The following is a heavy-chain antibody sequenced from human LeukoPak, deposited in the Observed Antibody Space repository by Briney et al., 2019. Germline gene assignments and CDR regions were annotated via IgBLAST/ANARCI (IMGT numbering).Heavy chain of an antibody. CDR1: GFTFNAYN. Sequence: ASVKVSCKASGFTFNAYNIHWVRQAPGQGLEWMGWINPKSGGANYAQKFQGRVTMTWDTSISTAYMELSRLRSDDTAVYYCATDMIRGVILRRVLDYWGQGTLVTVSS. CDR2: INPKSGGA. D-gene: IGHD3-10*01. J-gene: IGHJ4*02. CDR3: ATDMIRGVILRRVLDY. V-gene: IGHV1-2*02.